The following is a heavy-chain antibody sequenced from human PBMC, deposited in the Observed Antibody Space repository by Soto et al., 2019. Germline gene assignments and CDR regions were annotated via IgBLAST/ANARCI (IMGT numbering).Heavy chain of an antibody. D-gene: IGHD6-19*01. CDR2: IKGDGSAS. CDR3: ARYTGYHSGLGN. J-gene: IGHJ4*02. CDR1: GFTFSNYW. V-gene: IGHV3-7*04. Sequence: EVQLEESGGDLVQPGGSLRLSCAASGFTFSNYWMSWVRQAPGKGLEWVANIKGDGSASNYVDSVRGRFSISRDNAKTSLYMQMTSLSVEDTAVYYCARYTGYHSGLGNWGQGTLVTVSS.